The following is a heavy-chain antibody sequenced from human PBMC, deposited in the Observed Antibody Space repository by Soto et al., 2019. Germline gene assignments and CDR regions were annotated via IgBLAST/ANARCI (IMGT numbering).Heavy chain of an antibody. Sequence: QIQLVQSGAEVQKPGSSVKVSCKASGGTFRSYAITWVRQAPGQGLEWMGGIIPMFVTPNYAQKFQGRVTITADETTRTADMALSSLRSEATAVYYGARSVVGVIAAGYYYYDMDTWGQGTTVTVSS. J-gene: IGHJ6*02. CDR2: IIPMFVTP. CDR1: GGTFRSYA. CDR3: ARSVVGVIAAGYYYYDMDT. V-gene: IGHV1-69*12. D-gene: IGHD2-21*01.